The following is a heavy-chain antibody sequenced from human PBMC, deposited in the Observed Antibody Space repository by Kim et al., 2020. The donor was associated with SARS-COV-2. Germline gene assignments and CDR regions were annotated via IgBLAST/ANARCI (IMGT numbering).Heavy chain of an antibody. V-gene: IGHV3-7*01. D-gene: IGHD6-13*01. Sequence: GGSLRLSCAASGFTFSSYWVSWVRQAPGKGLEWVANIKQDGSEKYYVDSVKGRFTISRDNAKNSLYLQMDSLRAEDTAVYYCARDEPLTYSSSWYGTDYWGQGTLVTVSS. CDR1: GFTFSSYW. CDR2: IKQDGSEK. J-gene: IGHJ4*02. CDR3: ARDEPLTYSSSWYGTDY.